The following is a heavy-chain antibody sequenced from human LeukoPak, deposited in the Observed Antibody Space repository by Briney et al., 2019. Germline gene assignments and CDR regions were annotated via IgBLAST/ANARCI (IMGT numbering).Heavy chain of an antibody. CDR2: ISWNSGSI. V-gene: IGHV3-9*01. CDR1: GFTFDDYA. CDR3: ARRAGAYSHPYDY. D-gene: IGHD4/OR15-4a*01. J-gene: IGHJ4*02. Sequence: TGGSLRLSCIASGFTFDDYAMHWVRQAPGKGLEWVSGISWNSGSIGYADSVKGRFTISRDNAKNSLFLQMNSLRAEDTAVYYCARRAGAYSHPYDYWGQGTLVTVSS.